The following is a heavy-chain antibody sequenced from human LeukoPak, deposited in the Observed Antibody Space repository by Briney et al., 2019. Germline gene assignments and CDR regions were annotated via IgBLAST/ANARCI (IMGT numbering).Heavy chain of an antibody. CDR3: ATSEPYCGGDCYLDY. D-gene: IGHD2-21*01. V-gene: IGHV5-51*01. CDR1: GYSFTSYW. J-gene: IGHJ4*02. Sequence: GESLKISCKGSGYSFTSYWIGWVRQMPGKGLEWMGIIYPGDSDTRYSPSFQGQVTISADKSISTAYLQWSSLKASDTAMYYCATSEPYCGGDCYLDYWGQGTLVTVSS. CDR2: IYPGDSDT.